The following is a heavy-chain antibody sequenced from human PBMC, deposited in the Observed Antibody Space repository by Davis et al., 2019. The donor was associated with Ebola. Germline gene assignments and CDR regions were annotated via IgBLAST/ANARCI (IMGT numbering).Heavy chain of an antibody. CDR2: MYYSGSP. CDR1: GGSVSSASHY. V-gene: IGHV4-61*01. J-gene: IGHJ3*02. D-gene: IGHD3-16*01. CDR3: ARIQGGDDAFDI. Sequence: MPSETLSLTCALSGGSVSSASHYWSWIRQPPGKGLAWIGYMYYSGSPNYNPSLNSRVTISVDTSKNQFSLKLTSVTAADTAVYYCARIQGGDDAFDIWGQGTMVSVSS.